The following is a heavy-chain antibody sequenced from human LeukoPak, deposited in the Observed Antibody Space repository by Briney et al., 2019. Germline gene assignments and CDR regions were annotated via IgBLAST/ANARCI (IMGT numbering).Heavy chain of an antibody. CDR3: ARERGPSEWLRDYSYYYMDV. CDR2: IHNSETT. V-gene: IGHV4-59*01. CDR1: GGSISSYH. J-gene: IGHJ6*03. D-gene: IGHD3-3*01. Sequence: SETLSLTCTVSGGSISSYHWTWIPQPPGKGLEWIGYIHNSETTNYNPSLKSRLTISVDTSKKQFSLKLSSVTAADTAVYDCARERGPSEWLRDYSYYYMDVWGKGTTVTVSS.